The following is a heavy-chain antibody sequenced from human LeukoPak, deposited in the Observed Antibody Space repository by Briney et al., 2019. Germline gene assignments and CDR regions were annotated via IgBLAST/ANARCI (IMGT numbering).Heavy chain of an antibody. D-gene: IGHD3-22*01. J-gene: IGHJ4*02. CDR1: GGSISSYY. Sequence: SETLSLTCTVSGGSISSYYWSWIRQPPGKGLEWIGYIHYSGSTTYNPSLKSRVTISVDTSKNQFSLKLSFVTAADTAVYYCARGYGYYDSSATSNWGQGTLVTVSS. CDR2: IHYSGST. CDR3: ARGYGYYDSSATSN. V-gene: IGHV4-59*12.